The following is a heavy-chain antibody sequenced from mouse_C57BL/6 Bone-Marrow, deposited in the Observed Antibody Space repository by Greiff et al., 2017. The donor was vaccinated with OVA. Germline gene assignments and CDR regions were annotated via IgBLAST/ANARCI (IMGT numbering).Heavy chain of an antibody. CDR1: GYTFTSYW. CDR3: ARGRFITTVVATDYAMDY. D-gene: IGHD1-1*01. CDR2: IDPSDSYT. V-gene: IGHV1-50*01. J-gene: IGHJ4*01. Sequence: QVQLQQPGAELVKPGASVKLSCKASGYTFTSYWMQWVKQRPGQGLEWIGEIDPSDSYTNYNQKFKGKATLTVDTSSSTAYMQLSSLTSEDSAVYYCARGRFITTVVATDYAMDYWGQGTSVTVSS.